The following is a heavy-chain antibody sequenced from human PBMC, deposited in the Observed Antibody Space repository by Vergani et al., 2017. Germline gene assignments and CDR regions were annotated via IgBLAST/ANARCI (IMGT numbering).Heavy chain of an antibody. J-gene: IGHJ4*02. CDR3: ASKRGACRAAYCHSYDF. Sequence: QVQLQESGPGLVKPSETLSLTCTVSGDSVISTDYHWGWIRQPPGKGLEWIGSMDYSWSTSYNPSLESRISISFETPKTQFSLRLTSVTAADTAVYYCASKRGACRAAYCHSYDFWGPGTLVGVSS. V-gene: IGHV4-39*01. D-gene: IGHD2-15*01. CDR1: GDSVISTDYH. CDR2: MDYSWST.